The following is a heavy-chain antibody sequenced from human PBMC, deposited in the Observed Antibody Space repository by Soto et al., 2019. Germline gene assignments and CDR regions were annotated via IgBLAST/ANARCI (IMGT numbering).Heavy chain of an antibody. D-gene: IGHD3-10*01. CDR2: IIPILGIA. J-gene: IGHJ4*02. CDR3: ARLWFGDADY. Sequence: QVQLVQSGAEVKKPGSSVKVSCKASGGTFSSYTISWVRQAPGQGLEWMGRIIPILGIANYAQKFQGRVTITADKSTSTDYMELSSLRSEDTAVYYCARLWFGDADYWGQGTLVTVSS. CDR1: GGTFSSYT. V-gene: IGHV1-69*02.